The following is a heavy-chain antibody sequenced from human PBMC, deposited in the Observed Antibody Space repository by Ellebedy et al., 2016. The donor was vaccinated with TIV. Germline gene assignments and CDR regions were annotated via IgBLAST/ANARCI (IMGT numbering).Heavy chain of an antibody. CDR2: INTNTGNP. J-gene: IGHJ4*02. CDR3: ARDPAGTGSDY. Sequence: AASVKVSCKASGYTFTSYAMNWVRHAPGQGLEWMGWINTNTGNPTYAQGFTGRFVFSLDTSVSTAYLQISSLKAEDTAVYYCARDPAGTGSDYWGQGTLVTVSS. D-gene: IGHD6-19*01. V-gene: IGHV7-4-1*02. CDR1: GYTFTSYA.